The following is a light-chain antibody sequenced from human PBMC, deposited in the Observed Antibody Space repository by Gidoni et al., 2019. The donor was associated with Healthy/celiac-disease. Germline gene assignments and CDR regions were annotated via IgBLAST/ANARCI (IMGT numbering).Light chain of an antibody. CDR1: SLRSYY. Sequence: SSELTQDPAVSVALGQTLRITCKGDSLRSYYASWYQQKQGQAPVLVIYGKNNRPSGIPDRFSGSSSGNTASLTITGAQAEDEADYYCNSRDSSGNHVVFGGGTKLTVL. J-gene: IGLJ2*01. CDR3: NSRDSSGNHVV. V-gene: IGLV3-19*01. CDR2: GKN.